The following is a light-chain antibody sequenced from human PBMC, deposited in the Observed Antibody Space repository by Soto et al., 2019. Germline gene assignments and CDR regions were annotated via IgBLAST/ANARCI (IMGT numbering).Light chain of an antibody. CDR1: RNDVGGYNF. J-gene: IGLJ1*01. Sequence: QSALTQPASVSGSPGQSITISCTGTRNDVGGYNFVSWYQQHPGKAPKVMISEVSNRPSGVSIRFSGSKSGNTASLTISGLQAEDEADYYCTSHRKNSPLPYVFGTGTKLTVL. CDR2: EVS. V-gene: IGLV2-14*01. CDR3: TSHRKNSPLPYV.